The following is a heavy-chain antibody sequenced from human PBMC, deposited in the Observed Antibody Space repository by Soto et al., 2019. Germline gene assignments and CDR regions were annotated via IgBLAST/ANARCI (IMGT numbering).Heavy chain of an antibody. J-gene: IGHJ4*02. Sequence: QLLESGGGLVQPGGSLRLSCAASGFTFSSYSMNWVRQAPGKGLQWVATVGGGGDNIFYADSVKGRFTISRDDSQNMLFLQMNSLRPEDTAVYFCAKRDYGSGRSTPLINYWGQGTLVTVSS. V-gene: IGHV3-23*01. CDR3: AKRDYGSGRSTPLINY. CDR2: VGGGGDNI. D-gene: IGHD3-10*01. CDR1: GFTFSSYS.